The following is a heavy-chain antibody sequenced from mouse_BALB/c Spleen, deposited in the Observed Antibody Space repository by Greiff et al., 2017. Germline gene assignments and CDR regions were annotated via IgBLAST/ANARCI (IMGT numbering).Heavy chain of an antibody. CDR3: ARSYYGSSYWYFDV. D-gene: IGHD1-1*01. J-gene: IGHJ1*01. CDR1: GYTFTNYW. Sequence: VQLQQSGAELVRPGTSVKISCKASGYTFTNYWLGWVKQRPGHGLEWIGDIYPGGGYTNYNEKFKGKATLTADTSSSTAYMQLSSLTSEESAVYFCARSYYGSSYWYFDVWGAGTTVTVSS. CDR2: IYPGGGYT. V-gene: IGHV1-63*02.